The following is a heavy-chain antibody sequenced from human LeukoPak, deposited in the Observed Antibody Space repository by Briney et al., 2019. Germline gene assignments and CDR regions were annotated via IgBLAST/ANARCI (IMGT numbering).Heavy chain of an antibody. CDR3: ARRPGYSSSWYSLYYFDY. CDR1: GGSISSYY. Sequence: SETLSLTCTVSGGSISSYYWSWIRQPAGKGLEWIGRIYTSGSTNYNPSLKSRVTMSVDTSKNQFSLKLSSVTAADTAVYYCARRPGYSSSWYSLYYFDYWGQGTLVTVSS. CDR2: IYTSGST. V-gene: IGHV4-4*07. D-gene: IGHD6-13*01. J-gene: IGHJ4*02.